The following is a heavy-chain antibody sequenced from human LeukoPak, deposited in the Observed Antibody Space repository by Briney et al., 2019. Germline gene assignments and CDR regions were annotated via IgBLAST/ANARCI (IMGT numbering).Heavy chain of an antibody. J-gene: IGHJ6*02. CDR2: IYYSGST. V-gene: IGHV4-39*01. CDR3: ARHSGTATRDYNGIDV. D-gene: IGHD6-6*01. CDR1: GFTFRSYE. Sequence: LRLSCAASGFTFRSYEMNWVRQPPGKGLEWIGSIYYSGSTYYNPSLKSRVTISVDTSKNQFSLKTSSVTAADTAVYYCARHSGTATRDYNGIDVWGQGTTVTVS.